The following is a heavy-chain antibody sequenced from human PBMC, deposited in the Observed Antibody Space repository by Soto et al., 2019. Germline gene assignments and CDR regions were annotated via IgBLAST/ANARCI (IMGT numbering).Heavy chain of an antibody. CDR2: IYWDDDT. V-gene: IGHV2-5*02. J-gene: IGHJ5*02. Sequence: QITLKESGPTLVKPTQTLTLTCTFSGFSLTTRGVGVGWIRQPPGKPLEWLALIYWDDDTRYSPSLKIRLAITKDTSKNQVVLTMSNIDPADTGTYFCAHRTTTVTWWFDPWGQGTLVTVSS. CDR3: AHRTTTVTWWFDP. CDR1: GFSLTTRGVG. D-gene: IGHD4-17*01.